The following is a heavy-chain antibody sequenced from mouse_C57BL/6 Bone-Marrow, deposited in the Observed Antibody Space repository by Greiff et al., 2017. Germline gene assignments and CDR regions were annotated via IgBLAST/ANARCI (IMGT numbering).Heavy chain of an antibody. Sequence: VQLQQSGAELVRPGASVTLSCKASGYTFTDYEMHWVKQTPVHGLEWIGAIDPETGGTAYNQKFKGKAILTADKSSSTAYMELRSLTSEDSAVYYCARAERPDSSGYWFAYWGQVTLVTVSA. CDR1: GYTFTDYE. J-gene: IGHJ3*01. CDR2: IDPETGGT. D-gene: IGHD3-2*02. V-gene: IGHV1-15*01. CDR3: ARAERPDSSGYWFAY.